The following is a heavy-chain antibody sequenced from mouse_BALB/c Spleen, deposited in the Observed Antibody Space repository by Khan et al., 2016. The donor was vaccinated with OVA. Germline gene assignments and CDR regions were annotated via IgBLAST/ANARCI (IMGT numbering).Heavy chain of an antibody. J-gene: IGHJ4*01. CDR2: IWSDGST. D-gene: IGHD2-10*01. Sequence: QVQLKQSGPGLVAPSQSLSITCTISGFSLTNYGVHWVRQPPGKGLEWLVLIWSDGSTTYNSALKSRLSIIKDNSKTQVYLKRNRLQNDDTAMCDCARQPYYHYYVMDYWGQGTPVTVSA. CDR1: GFSLTNYG. V-gene: IGHV2-6-1*01. CDR3: ARQPYYHYYVMDY.